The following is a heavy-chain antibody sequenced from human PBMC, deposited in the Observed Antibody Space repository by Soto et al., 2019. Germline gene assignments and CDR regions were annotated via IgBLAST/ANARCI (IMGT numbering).Heavy chain of an antibody. CDR3: RKELMGVVYCFEY. CDR2: ISSDGTNQ. Sequence: GGSLRLSCAASGLTFSNYGMHWVRQAPGKGLEWVALISSDGTNQYYADSVKGRFSISRDNPKNTLFVQMNSLRADDTAVYYCRKELMGVVYCFEYWGQGTLVTAPQ. V-gene: IGHV3-30*18. J-gene: IGHJ4*02. CDR1: GLTFSNYG. D-gene: IGHD1-26*01.